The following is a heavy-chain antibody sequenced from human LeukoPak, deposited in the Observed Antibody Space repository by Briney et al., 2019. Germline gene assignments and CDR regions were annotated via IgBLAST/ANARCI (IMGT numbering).Heavy chain of an antibody. V-gene: IGHV3-23*01. CDR3: ARDTVTHGGYFDY. D-gene: IGHD4-17*01. Sequence: GGSLRLSCAASGFTFSSYAMSWVRQAPGKGLEWVSGFSVSDQTTYYADSVKGRFTISRDNAKNTLYLEINSLRAEDTAVYYCARDTVTHGGYFDYWGQGTLVTVSS. J-gene: IGHJ4*02. CDR1: GFTFSSYA. CDR2: FSVSDQTT.